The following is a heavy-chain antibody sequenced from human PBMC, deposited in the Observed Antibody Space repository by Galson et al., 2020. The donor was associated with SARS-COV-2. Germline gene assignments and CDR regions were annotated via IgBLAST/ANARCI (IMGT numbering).Heavy chain of an antibody. CDR1: GGSFSGYS. Sequence: SQTLSLTCAVYGGSFSGYSWTWISQAPGKGLEWIGEINIGGNTNYSPSLRSRVTISVDTSKNQFSLRLTSVTAADTAVYYCARGHRGVVPSPVLGLGPFYSYYYMDVWDKGTTVTVSS. CDR3: ARGHRGVVPSPVLGLGPFYSYYYMDV. V-gene: IGHV4-34*01. CDR2: INIGGNT. J-gene: IGHJ6*03. D-gene: IGHD3-16*01.